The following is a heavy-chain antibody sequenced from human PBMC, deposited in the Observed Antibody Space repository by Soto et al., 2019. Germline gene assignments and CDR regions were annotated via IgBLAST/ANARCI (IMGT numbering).Heavy chain of an antibody. Sequence: LRLSCAASGFTFSSYAMSWVRQAPGKGLEWVSAISGSGGSTYYADSVKGRFTISRDNSKNTLYLQMNSLRAEDTAVYYCAKGGMVRGVIIFTYYFDYWGQGTLVTVSS. CDR1: GFTFSSYA. CDR2: ISGSGGST. CDR3: AKGGMVRGVIIFTYYFDY. D-gene: IGHD3-10*01. V-gene: IGHV3-23*01. J-gene: IGHJ4*02.